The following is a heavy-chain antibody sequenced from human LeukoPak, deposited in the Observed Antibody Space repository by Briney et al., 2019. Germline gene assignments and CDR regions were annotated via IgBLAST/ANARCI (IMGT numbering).Heavy chain of an antibody. J-gene: IGHJ4*02. Sequence: PGGSLRLSCAASGFTFITYWMHWVRQAPGKGLVWVSGIGGSGITTYYADSVKGRFTISRDNSKNTLYLQMNSLRAEDTAVYYCAKVTAAAVSPRKYYFDYWGQGTLVTVSS. D-gene: IGHD6-13*01. CDR1: GFTFITYW. CDR3: AKVTAAAVSPRKYYFDY. CDR2: IGGSGITT. V-gene: IGHV3-23*01.